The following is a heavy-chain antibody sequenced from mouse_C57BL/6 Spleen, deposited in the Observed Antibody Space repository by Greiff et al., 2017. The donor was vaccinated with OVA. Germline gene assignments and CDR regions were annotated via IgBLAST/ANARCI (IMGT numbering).Heavy chain of an antibody. CDR3: ARTGYGSSSYYFDY. CDR1: GYAFTNYL. J-gene: IGHJ2*01. D-gene: IGHD1-1*01. Sequence: LEESGAELVRPGTSVKVSCKASGYAFTNYLIEWVKQRPGQGLEWIGVINPGSGGTNYNEKFKGKATLTADKSSSTAYMQLSSLTSEDSAVYFCARTGYGSSSYYFDYWGQGTTLTVSS. CDR2: INPGSGGT. V-gene: IGHV1-54*01.